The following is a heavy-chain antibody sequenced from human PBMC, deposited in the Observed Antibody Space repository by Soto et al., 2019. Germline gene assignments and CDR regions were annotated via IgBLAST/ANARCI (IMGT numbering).Heavy chain of an antibody. CDR3: ARDQEVGSWPQPYYFDY. CDR1: GYTFTSYG. Sequence: ASVKVSCKASGYTFTSYGISWVRQAPRQGLEWMGWISAYNGNTNYAQKLQGRVTMTTDTSTSTAYMELRSLRSDDTAVYYCARDQEVGSWPQPYYFDYWGQGTLVTVSS. CDR2: ISAYNGNT. D-gene: IGHD6-13*01. V-gene: IGHV1-18*01. J-gene: IGHJ4*02.